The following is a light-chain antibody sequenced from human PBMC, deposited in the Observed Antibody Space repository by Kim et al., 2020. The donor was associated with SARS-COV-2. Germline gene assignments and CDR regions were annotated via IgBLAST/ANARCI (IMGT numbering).Light chain of an antibody. CDR1: SGSIASSY. CDR2: EDN. CDR3: QSYDTANQV. J-gene: IGLJ2*01. Sequence: GTTVTISCTRSSGSIASSYVQWYQQRPGSSPPTVIYEDNQRPSGVPDRFSGSIDTSSNSASLTVSGLKTEDEAYYYCQSYDTANQVFGGGTQLTVL. V-gene: IGLV6-57*01.